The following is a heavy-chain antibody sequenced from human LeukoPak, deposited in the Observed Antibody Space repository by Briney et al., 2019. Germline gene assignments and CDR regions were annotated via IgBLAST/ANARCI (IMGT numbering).Heavy chain of an antibody. CDR2: ISGSGGST. Sequence: GGSLRLSGAASGFTFSSYAMSWVGQAPGKGREGVSAISGSGGSTYYADSVKGRFTISRDNSKNTLYLQMNSLRAEDTAVYYCAKAQPPHYYGSGSYYPFDYWGQGTLVTVSS. J-gene: IGHJ4*02. CDR3: AKAQPPHYYGSGSYYPFDY. V-gene: IGHV3-23*01. CDR1: GFTFSSYA. D-gene: IGHD3-10*01.